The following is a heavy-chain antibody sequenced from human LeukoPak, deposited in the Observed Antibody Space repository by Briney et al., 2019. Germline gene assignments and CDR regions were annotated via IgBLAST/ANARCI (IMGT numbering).Heavy chain of an antibody. CDR2: INLNSGGT. Sequence: ASVRVSCKASGYTFTAYYLHWVRQAPGQGLEWMGWINLNSGGTNYAQKFQGRVTMTRDTSISTAYMELSRLRSDDTAVYYCARVVAYCGGDCYSTLDYWGQGTLVTVSS. V-gene: IGHV1-2*02. J-gene: IGHJ4*02. CDR1: GYTFTAYY. D-gene: IGHD2-21*01. CDR3: ARVVAYCGGDCYSTLDY.